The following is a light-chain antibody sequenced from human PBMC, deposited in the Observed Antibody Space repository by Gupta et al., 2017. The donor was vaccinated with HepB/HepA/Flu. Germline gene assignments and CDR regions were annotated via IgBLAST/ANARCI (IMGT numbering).Light chain of an antibody. CDR3: QQRSNWPRT. Sequence: EIVLTQSPATLSLSPGERATLSCRASQGVSSYLAWYQHKPGQAPRLLIYDASNRATGIPARFSGSGSGTDFTPTISSLEPEDFAVYYCQQRSNWPRTFGQGTKVEIK. V-gene: IGKV3-11*01. CDR1: QGVSSY. CDR2: DAS. J-gene: IGKJ1*01.